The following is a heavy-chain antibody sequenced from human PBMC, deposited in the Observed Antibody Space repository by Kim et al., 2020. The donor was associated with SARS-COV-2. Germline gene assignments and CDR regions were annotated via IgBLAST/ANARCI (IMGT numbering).Heavy chain of an antibody. J-gene: IGHJ6*02. CDR1: GFSFSDYY. D-gene: IGHD2-2*01. V-gene: IGHV3-11*06. CDR2: ISDDGHYI. CDR3: ARAGGPAAVYYGFDV. Sequence: GGSLRLSCAASGFSFSDYYMNWVRQAPGKGLEWLSYISDDGHYIHYSDSVKGRFTISRDDALNSLYLQLSGLRVEDTAVYYCARAGGPAAVYYGFDVWGQGTTVTISS.